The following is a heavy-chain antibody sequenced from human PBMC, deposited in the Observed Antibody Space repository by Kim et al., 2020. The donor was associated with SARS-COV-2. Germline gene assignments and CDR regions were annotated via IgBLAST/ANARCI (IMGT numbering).Heavy chain of an antibody. D-gene: IGHD2-8*01. CDR1: GGSLSGNY. Sequence: SETLSLTCAIYGGSLSGNYWSWIRRPPGKGLEWIGEINHSGSANYNPSLKSRVTMAIDTSKNQFSLKVTSVTAADTAVYYCATSLEGYCIKGVCYTGPFDYWAQGTLVTVSS. V-gene: IGHV4-34*01. CDR3: ATSLEGYCIKGVCYTGPFDY. J-gene: IGHJ4*02. CDR2: INHSGSA.